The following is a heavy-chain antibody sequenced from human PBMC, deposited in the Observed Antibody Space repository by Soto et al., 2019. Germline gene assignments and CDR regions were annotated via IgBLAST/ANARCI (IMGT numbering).Heavy chain of an antibody. V-gene: IGHV5-10-1*01. CDR2: VYPSDSYT. CDR3: ASSPRGYCSSTSCRELGNYYGMDV. D-gene: IGHD2-2*01. CDR1: WYSFSSYL. Sequence: GGFLKISPKGFWYSFSSYLISWGGPMPGKRPGWEGGVYPSDSYTNYSPSFQGHVTISADKSISTAYLQWSSLKASDTAMYYCASSPRGYCSSTSCRELGNYYGMDVWGQGTTVTVSS. J-gene: IGHJ6*02.